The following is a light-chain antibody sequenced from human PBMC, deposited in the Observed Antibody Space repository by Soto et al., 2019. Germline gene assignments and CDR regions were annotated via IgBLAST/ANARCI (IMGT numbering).Light chain of an antibody. J-gene: IGLJ2*01. Sequence: QSALTQPPSASGSPGQSVTISCTGTSSDVGDYNYVSWYQQHPGKAPKLMIYEVSKRPSGVPDRFSGSKSGNTASLTVSGLQAEDEADYYCSSYPGSNNFVFGGGTKVTVL. CDR2: EVS. CDR1: SSDVGDYNY. V-gene: IGLV2-8*01. CDR3: SSYPGSNNFV.